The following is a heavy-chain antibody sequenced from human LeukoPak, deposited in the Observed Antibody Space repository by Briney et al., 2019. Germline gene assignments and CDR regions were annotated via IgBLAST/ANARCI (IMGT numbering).Heavy chain of an antibody. J-gene: IGHJ4*02. V-gene: IGHV3-30*18. CDR2: ISYDGSSK. CDR3: AKGADYSDSSGYYHY. Sequence: GGSLRLSCAASGFTFSSYGMHWVRQAPGKGLEWVAVISYDGSSKYYADSVKGRFTISRDNSKNTLYLQMDSLRAEDTAVYYCAKGADYSDSSGYYHYWGQGTLVTVSS. CDR1: GFTFSSYG. D-gene: IGHD3-22*01.